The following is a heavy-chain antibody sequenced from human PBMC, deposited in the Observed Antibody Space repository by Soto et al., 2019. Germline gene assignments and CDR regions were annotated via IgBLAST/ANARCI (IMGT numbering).Heavy chain of an antibody. J-gene: IGHJ6*02. CDR3: ARDGPYCCGMQD. Sequence: PSETLSLTCSVSGGSITNTDYYWNWIRQSPGKGLERIGSIDYRGSTYYNPSLKSRVIISADTSKNLFSLKLMSVTAANTALYFCARDGPYCCGMQDWGQGTTVTVCS. V-gene: IGHV4-30-4*01. CDR1: GGSITNTDYY. CDR2: IDYRGST.